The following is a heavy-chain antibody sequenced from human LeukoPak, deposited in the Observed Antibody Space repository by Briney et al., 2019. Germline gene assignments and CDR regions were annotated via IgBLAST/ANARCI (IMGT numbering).Heavy chain of an antibody. J-gene: IGHJ4*02. CDR3: ARDGPAYGGGDCYSGY. D-gene: IGHD2-21*02. CDR2: INWNGGST. V-gene: IGHV3-20*04. Sequence: GGTLRRSCAASGFTFDDYGMSWVRQATGQGLEWGSGINWNGGSTGYTDSVRGSFTISRDNATTSMYLKMNSLRAEDTALYYCARDGPAYGGGDCYSGYWGQGTLVTVSS. CDR1: GFTFDDYG.